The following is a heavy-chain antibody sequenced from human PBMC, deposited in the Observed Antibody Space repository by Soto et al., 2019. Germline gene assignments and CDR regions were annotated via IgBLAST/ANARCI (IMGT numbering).Heavy chain of an antibody. D-gene: IGHD1-7*01. J-gene: IGHJ4*02. CDR2: ISTYNSTP. V-gene: IGHV1-18*01. CDR3: ARGRTRALDY. CDR1: GYIFTSRG. Sequence: QIQPVQSGAEVKKPGASVKVSCKASGYIFTSRGISWVRQAPGQGLEWMGWISTYNSTPNYAQKLQGRVTMTTNTSTTTAFLELRSLTSDDTAVYYCARGRTRALDYWGQGTPVIVSS.